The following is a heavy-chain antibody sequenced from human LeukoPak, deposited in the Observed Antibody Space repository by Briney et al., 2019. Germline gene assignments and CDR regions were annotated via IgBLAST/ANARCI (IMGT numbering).Heavy chain of an antibody. J-gene: IGHJ4*02. D-gene: IGHD5-12*01. CDR1: GFTLRSHW. V-gene: IGHV3-74*01. CDR3: AREAPGGYDNFDN. CDR2: INYDGSST. Sequence: GGSLRLSCAASGFTLRSHWMHWVRQAPGKGLVWVSRINYDGSSTTYADSVKGRFAISRDNAKNTLFLQTNSLRVEDTAMYYCAREAPGGYDNFDNWGQGALVTVSP.